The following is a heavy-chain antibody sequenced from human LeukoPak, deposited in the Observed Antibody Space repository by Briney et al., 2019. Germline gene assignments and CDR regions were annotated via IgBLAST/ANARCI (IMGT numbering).Heavy chain of an antibody. J-gene: IGHJ4*02. V-gene: IGHV3-21*01. CDR3: TALGYPQYFGD. Sequence: GGSLRLSCAASGFTFSVYSMNWVRQAPGKGLEWVSSIGSSSSYIYYADSVKGRFTISRDNAKNSLYLQMNSLRPEDTAVYYCTALGYPQYFGDWGQGSQVTVSS. CDR1: GFTFSVYS. CDR2: IGSSSSYI. D-gene: IGHD2-15*01.